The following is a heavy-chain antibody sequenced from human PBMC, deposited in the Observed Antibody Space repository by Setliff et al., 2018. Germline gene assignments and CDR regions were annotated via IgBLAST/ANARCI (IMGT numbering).Heavy chain of an antibody. Sequence: GGSLRLSCATSGFTFSIYSMNWVRQAPGKGLEWVSSITSSSTYISYADSLRGRFTISRDNAKNSLYLQMNSLRAEDTAVYYCARGLLVGTTEYYLDYWGQGTLVTVSS. CDR1: GFTFSIYS. D-gene: IGHD1-26*01. CDR2: ITSSSTYI. J-gene: IGHJ4*02. V-gene: IGHV3-21*01. CDR3: ARGLLVGTTEYYLDY.